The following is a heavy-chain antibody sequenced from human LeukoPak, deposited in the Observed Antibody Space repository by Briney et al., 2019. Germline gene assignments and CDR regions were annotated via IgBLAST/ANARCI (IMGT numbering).Heavy chain of an antibody. CDR2: IIPILGIT. CDR1: GGTFSSYA. Sequence: ASVKVSCKASGGTFSSYAISWVRQAPGQGLEWMGRIIPILGITNYAQKFQGRVTITADKSTSTAYMELSSLRSEDTAVYYCARDGVGPEMATVLGIFDYWGQGTLVTVSS. J-gene: IGHJ4*02. D-gene: IGHD5-24*01. CDR3: ARDGVGPEMATVLGIFDY. V-gene: IGHV1-69*04.